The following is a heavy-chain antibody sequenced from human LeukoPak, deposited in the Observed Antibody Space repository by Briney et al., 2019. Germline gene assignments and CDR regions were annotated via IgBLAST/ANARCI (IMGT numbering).Heavy chain of an antibody. CDR3: ARDRYDFWSGRGTNFDY. Sequence: ASVKVSCKASGYTFTSYGISWVRQAPGQGLEWMGWISAYNGNTNYAQKLQGRVTMTTDTSTSTAYMELRSLRSDDTAVYYCARDRYDFWSGRGTNFDYWGQGTLVTVSS. CDR1: GYTFTSYG. CDR2: ISAYNGNT. J-gene: IGHJ4*02. D-gene: IGHD3-3*01. V-gene: IGHV1-18*01.